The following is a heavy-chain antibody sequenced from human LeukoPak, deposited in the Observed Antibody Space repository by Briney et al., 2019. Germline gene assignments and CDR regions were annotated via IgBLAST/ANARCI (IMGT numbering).Heavy chain of an antibody. Sequence: RSSETLSLTCAVSGYSISSGYHWVWIRQPPGKGREWIGSLRHSGSASKNLSLKSRVTISIDTSKNQFSLKLSSVSAADTAVYYCARDLGSGGDSDFWGQGILVTVSS. CDR2: LRHSGSA. J-gene: IGHJ4*02. D-gene: IGHD2-21*01. CDR1: GYSISSGYH. V-gene: IGHV4-38-2*02. CDR3: ARDLGSGGDSDF.